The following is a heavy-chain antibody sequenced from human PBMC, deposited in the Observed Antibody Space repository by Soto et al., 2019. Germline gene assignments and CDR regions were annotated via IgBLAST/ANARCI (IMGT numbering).Heavy chain of an antibody. V-gene: IGHV1-8*01. CDR2: MNPNRGNT. CDR3: ARGPDLRVMTTVTWILYYYYMDV. D-gene: IGHD4-17*01. Sequence: QVQLVQSGAEVKKPGASVKVSCKASGYTFTSYDINWVRQATGQGLEWMGWMNPNRGNTGYAQKFQGRVTMTRNTSISTAYMELSRLRSEDTPVYYCARGPDLRVMTTVTWILYYYYMDVWGKGTTVTVSS. CDR1: GYTFTSYD. J-gene: IGHJ6*03.